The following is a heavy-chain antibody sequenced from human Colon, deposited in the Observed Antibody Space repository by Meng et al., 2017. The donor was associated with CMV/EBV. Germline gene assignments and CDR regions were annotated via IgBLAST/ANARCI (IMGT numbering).Heavy chain of an antibody. D-gene: IGHD6-25*01. Sequence: EVHLVESGGGLVNPGGSLRLSCAASGFTFTRYSMNWVRQAPGKGLEWVSSLDTTSTYIYYADSVKGRFTISRDNAKNSLYLQMNSLRADDTAIYYCARGGVTTGGYDYWGQGTLVTVYS. CDR3: ARGGVTTGGYDY. CDR2: LDTTSTYI. J-gene: IGHJ4*02. CDR1: GFTFTRYS. V-gene: IGHV3-21*01.